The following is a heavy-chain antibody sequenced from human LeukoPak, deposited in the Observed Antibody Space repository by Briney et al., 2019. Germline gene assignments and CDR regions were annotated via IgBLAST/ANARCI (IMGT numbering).Heavy chain of an antibody. J-gene: IGHJ4*02. CDR1: GFTFSSYG. CDR3: AKDRGYCSSTSCYTRWGYFDY. CDR2: IRYDGSNK. Sequence: GGSLRLSCAASGFTFSSYGMHWVRQAPGKGLEWVAFIRYDGSNKYYADSVKGRFTISRDNSKNTLYLQMNSLRAEDTAVYYCAKDRGYCSSTSCYTRWGYFDYWGQGTLVTVSS. V-gene: IGHV3-30*02. D-gene: IGHD2-2*02.